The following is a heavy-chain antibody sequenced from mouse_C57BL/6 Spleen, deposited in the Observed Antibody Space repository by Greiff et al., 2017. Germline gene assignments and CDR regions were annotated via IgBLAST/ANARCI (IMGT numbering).Heavy chain of an antibody. D-gene: IGHD3-2*02. Sequence: QVQLKESGAELVRPGASVTLSCKASGYTFTDYEMHWVKQTPVHGLEWIGAIDPETGGTAYNQKFKGKAILTADKSSSTAYMELRSLTSEDSAVYYCTRSDSSGYWGYWGQGTTLTVSS. V-gene: IGHV1-15*01. J-gene: IGHJ2*01. CDR3: TRSDSSGYWGY. CDR2: IDPETGGT. CDR1: GYTFTDYE.